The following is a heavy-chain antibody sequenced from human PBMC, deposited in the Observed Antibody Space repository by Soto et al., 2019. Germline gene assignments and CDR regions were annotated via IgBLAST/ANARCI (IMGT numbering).Heavy chain of an antibody. CDR1: GGSCRGYY. CDR3: ARSVARDTAMVTRFDY. CDR2: INHSGST. J-gene: IGHJ4*02. Sequence: SETLSLTCGVYGGSCRGYYCSCIRQTPGKGLEWIGEINHSGSTNYNPSLKSRVTISVDTSKNQFSLKLSSVTAADTAVYYCARSVARDTAMVTRFDYWGQGTLVTVSS. V-gene: IGHV4-34*01. D-gene: IGHD5-18*01.